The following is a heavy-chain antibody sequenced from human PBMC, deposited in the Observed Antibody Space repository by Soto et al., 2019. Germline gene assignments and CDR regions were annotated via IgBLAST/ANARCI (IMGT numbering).Heavy chain of an antibody. CDR3: VREGPDNTLDY. Sequence: AGGSLRLSCAASGITFSSYAMHWVRQAPGQGLQSISAISSNGDSTYYADSVKGRFTISRDNSKNTLYLQMGRLRAEDMAVYYCVREGPDNTLDYWGQGTLVTVSS. CDR1: GITFSSYA. J-gene: IGHJ4*02. D-gene: IGHD2-2*02. V-gene: IGHV3-64*02. CDR2: ISSNGDST.